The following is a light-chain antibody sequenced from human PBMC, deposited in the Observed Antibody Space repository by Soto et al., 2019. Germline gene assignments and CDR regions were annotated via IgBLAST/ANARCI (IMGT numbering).Light chain of an antibody. V-gene: IGKV3-20*01. CDR1: QSVSSSY. CDR2: GAS. Sequence: EIVLTQSPGALSLSPGERATLSGRASQSVSSSYLAWYQQKPGQAPRLLIYGASSRATGISDRFSGSGSGTDFTLTISRLEPEDFAVYYCQQYGSSPKTFGQGTKVEIK. J-gene: IGKJ1*01. CDR3: QQYGSSPKT.